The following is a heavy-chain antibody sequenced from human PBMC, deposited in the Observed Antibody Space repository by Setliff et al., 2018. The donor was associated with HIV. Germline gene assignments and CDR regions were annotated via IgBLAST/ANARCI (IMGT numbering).Heavy chain of an antibody. CDR1: GYTFTGHF. V-gene: IGHV1-69*05. J-gene: IGHJ6*03. CDR2: IIPIFGTP. Sequence: SVKVSCKTAGYTFTGHFIHWMRQAPGQGLEWMGGIIPIFGTPNYAQKFQGRVTITTDESTNTVYMELYSLTSEDTAIYYCASSAGAVPTTAPYGDYYYYFYMDVWGKGTTVTVSS. CDR3: ASSAGAVPTTAPYGDYYYYFYMDV. D-gene: IGHD1-1*01.